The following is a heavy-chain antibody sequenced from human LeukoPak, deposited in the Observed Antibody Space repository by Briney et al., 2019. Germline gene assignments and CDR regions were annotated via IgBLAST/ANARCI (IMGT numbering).Heavy chain of an antibody. D-gene: IGHD2-2*01. J-gene: IGHJ5*02. CDR3: ARRDGYCSSTSCYAIGDWFDP. CDR2: IYYSGST. CDR1: GGSISSSGYY. V-gene: IGHV4-39*01. Sequence: MTSETLSLTCTVSGGSISSSGYYWGWIRQPPGKGLEWIGSIYYSGSTYYNPSLKSRVTISVDTSKNQFSLKLSSVTAADTAVYYCARRDGYCSSTSCYAIGDWFDPWGQGTLVTVSS.